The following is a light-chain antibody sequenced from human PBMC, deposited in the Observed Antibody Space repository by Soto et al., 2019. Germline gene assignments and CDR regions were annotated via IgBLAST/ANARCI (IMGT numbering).Light chain of an antibody. CDR3: QQYDNWPPHT. CDR1: LRVSTN. J-gene: IGKJ2*01. Sequence: EIVMTQSPATLSASPGERATLSCRASLRVSTNLAWYQQKPGQAPRLLIYGASTRASGIPARFSGSGSETEFTLTISSPQSEDFAVYYCQQYDNWPPHTFGQGTRLEIK. CDR2: GAS. V-gene: IGKV3D-15*01.